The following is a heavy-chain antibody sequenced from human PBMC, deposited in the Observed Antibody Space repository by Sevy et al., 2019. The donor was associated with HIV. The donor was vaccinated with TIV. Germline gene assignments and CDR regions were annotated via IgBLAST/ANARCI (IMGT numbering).Heavy chain of an antibody. CDR3: ARVDCSGGSCYSGWFDP. D-gene: IGHD2-15*01. CDR1: GYTFTSYG. Sequence: ASVKVSCKASGYTFTSYGISWVRQAPGQGLEWMGWISAYNGNTNYAQKLQGRVTMTTDTSTSTAYMELRSLRSDDTAVYYCARVDCSGGSCYSGWFDPWGQGTLVTVSS. CDR2: ISAYNGNT. V-gene: IGHV1-18*01. J-gene: IGHJ5*02.